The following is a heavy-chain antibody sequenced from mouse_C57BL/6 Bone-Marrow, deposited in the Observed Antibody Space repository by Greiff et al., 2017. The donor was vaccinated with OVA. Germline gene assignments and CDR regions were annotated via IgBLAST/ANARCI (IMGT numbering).Heavy chain of an antibody. V-gene: IGHV1-61*01. CDR1: GYTFTSYW. CDR2: IYPSDSET. CDR3: ASTVEGYFGY. D-gene: IGHD1-1*01. Sequence: QVQLQQPGAELVRPGSSVKLSCKASGYTFTSYWMDWVKQRPGQGLEWIGNIYPSDSETHYNQKFKDKATLTVDKSSSTAYMQLSSLTSEDSAVYYCASTVEGYFGYWGQGTTLTVSS. J-gene: IGHJ2*01.